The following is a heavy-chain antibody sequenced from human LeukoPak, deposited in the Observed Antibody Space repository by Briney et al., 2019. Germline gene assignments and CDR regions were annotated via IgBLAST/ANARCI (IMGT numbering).Heavy chain of an antibody. D-gene: IGHD6-19*01. CDR2: ISGSGTTI. CDR1: GFTFGDNY. J-gene: IGHJ4*02. V-gene: IGHV3-11*01. CDR3: AKMGLKQWPYNYFDY. Sequence: GGSLRLSCAASGFTFGDNYMSWIRQAPGKGLECLSYISGSGTTIYYADSVKGRFTISRDNSKNTLYLQMNSLRAEDTAVYYCAKMGLKQWPYNYFDYWGQGTLVTVSS.